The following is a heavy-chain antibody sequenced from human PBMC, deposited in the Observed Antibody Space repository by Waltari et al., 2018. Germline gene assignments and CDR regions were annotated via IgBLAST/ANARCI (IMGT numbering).Heavy chain of an antibody. Sequence: EVQLVESGGGLVQPGGSLRLSCAASGFTFSSYWMSWVRQAPGTGLEWVANIKQDGSEKYYVDSVKGRFTISRDNAKNSLYLQMNSLRAEDTAVYYCARDKAYYDYIWGSSDAFDIWGQGTMVTVSS. D-gene: IGHD3-16*01. CDR3: ARDKAYYDYIWGSSDAFDI. CDR2: IKQDGSEK. J-gene: IGHJ3*02. V-gene: IGHV3-7*01. CDR1: GFTFSSYW.